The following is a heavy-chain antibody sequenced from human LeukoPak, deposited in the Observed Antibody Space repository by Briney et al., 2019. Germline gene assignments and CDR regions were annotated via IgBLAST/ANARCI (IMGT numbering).Heavy chain of an antibody. J-gene: IGHJ5*02. CDR2: ISGSGDIT. CDR3: AKKVGIWYNVGSWFDP. CDR1: GFTFSTYG. D-gene: IGHD1-1*01. V-gene: IGHV3-23*01. Sequence: PGGSLRLSCAASGFTFSTYGMSWVRQAPGKGLEWVSSISGSGDITYYADSLKGRFTISRDNSKNTLYLQMNSLRAEDTAVYYCAKKVGIWYNVGSWFDPWGQGTLVTVSS.